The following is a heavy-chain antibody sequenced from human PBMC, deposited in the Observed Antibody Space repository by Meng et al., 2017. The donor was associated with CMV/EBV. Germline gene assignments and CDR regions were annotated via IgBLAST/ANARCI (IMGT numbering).Heavy chain of an antibody. CDR2: INPNSGGT. CDR1: GYTFNGYY. Sequence: VQVVPSWSEGKKPGASVKVSFTASGYTFNGYYRHWGRQAPGQGLEWMGWINPNSGGTNYAQKFQGRVTMTRDTSISTAYMELSRLRSDDTAVYYCARGQYYYDSSGYYNYFDYWGQGTLVTVSS. J-gene: IGHJ4*02. D-gene: IGHD3-22*01. CDR3: ARGQYYYDSSGYYNYFDY. V-gene: IGHV1-2*02.